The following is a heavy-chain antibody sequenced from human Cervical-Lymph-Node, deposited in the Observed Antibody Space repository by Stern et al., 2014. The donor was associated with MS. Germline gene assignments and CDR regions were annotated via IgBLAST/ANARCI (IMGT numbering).Heavy chain of an antibody. V-gene: IGHV4-31*03. D-gene: IGHD3-22*01. CDR3: ARAVTPYYYDSSGLSFSC. Sequence: QLQLQESGPGLVKPSQTLSLTCTVSGGSISSGGYYWSWIRQHPGKGLEWIGYIYYSGSTYYNPSLKSRVTISVDTSKNQFSLKLSSVTAADTAVYYCARAVTPYYYDSSGLSFSCWGQGTLVTVSS. CDR2: IYYSGST. CDR1: GGSISSGGYY. J-gene: IGHJ4*02.